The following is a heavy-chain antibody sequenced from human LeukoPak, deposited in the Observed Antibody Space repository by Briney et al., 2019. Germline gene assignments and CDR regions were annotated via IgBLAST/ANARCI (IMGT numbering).Heavy chain of an antibody. CDR2: INPSGGST. J-gene: IGHJ4*02. V-gene: IGHV1-46*01. CDR1: GYTFTTYY. CDR3: ARGTDDGSGYYPLDY. D-gene: IGHD3-22*01. Sequence: ASVKVSCKASGYTFTTYYIHWVRQAPGQGLEWMGIINPSGGSTSYAQKFQGRVTMTRDTSTSTVYMELSRLRSEDTAIYYCARGTDDGSGYYPLDYWGQGTLVTVSS.